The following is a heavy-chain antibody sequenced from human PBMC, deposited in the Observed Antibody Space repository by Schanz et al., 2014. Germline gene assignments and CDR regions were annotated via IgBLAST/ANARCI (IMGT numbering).Heavy chain of an antibody. CDR1: TSIFNHAW. Sequence: EVQLVESGGGLVKPGGSLRLSCAASTSIFNHAWMSWVRQAPGKGLEWLGRIKSKTDGETTDYAAPVKGRFSISRDDSQSTLYLQMNSLKIEDTAVYYCATASSPVREAGAGSSFHLWGQGPLVTVSP. CDR3: ATASSPVREAGAGSSFHL. CDR2: IKSKTDGETT. J-gene: IGHJ5*02. D-gene: IGHD6-13*01. V-gene: IGHV3-15*01.